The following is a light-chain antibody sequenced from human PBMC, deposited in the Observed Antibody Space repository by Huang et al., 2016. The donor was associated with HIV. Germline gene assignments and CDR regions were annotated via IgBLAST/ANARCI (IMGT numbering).Light chain of an antibody. Sequence: EIVLTQSPATLSLSPGEGATLSCRARQSVGSFLAWYQQKPGHAPRLLCYDASSMATGIPGRFSGSRSGTDFTLTISRLESEDLAVYYCQQRTYSFTFGPGTKVD. V-gene: IGKV3-11*01. CDR3: QQRTYSFT. CDR2: DAS. J-gene: IGKJ3*01. CDR1: QSVGSF.